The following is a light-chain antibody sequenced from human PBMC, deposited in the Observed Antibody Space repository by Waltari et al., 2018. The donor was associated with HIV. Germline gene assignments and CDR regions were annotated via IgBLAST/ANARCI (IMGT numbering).Light chain of an antibody. J-gene: IGLJ2*01. V-gene: IGLV2-14*01. CDR1: SSDVGGYNY. Sequence: QSALTQPASVSGSPGQSIPISCTGTSSDVGGYNYVSWYQQHPGKAPKLMIYEVSSRPSGVSNRFSGSKSGNTASLTISGLQAEDEADYYCSSYTSSSTRVVFGGGTKLTVL. CDR3: SSYTSSSTRVV. CDR2: EVS.